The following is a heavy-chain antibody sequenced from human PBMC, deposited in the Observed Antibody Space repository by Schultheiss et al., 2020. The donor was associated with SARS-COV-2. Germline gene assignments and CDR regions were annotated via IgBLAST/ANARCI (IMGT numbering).Heavy chain of an antibody. CDR1: GFTFSSYG. Sequence: GGSLRLSCAASGFTFSSYGMHWVRQAPGKGLEWVAVISYDGSNKYYADSVKGRFTISRDNSKNTLYLQMNSLRAEDTAVYYCARETWFDGYNLPFYYYYYMDVWGKGTTVTVSS. J-gene: IGHJ6*03. CDR3: ARETWFDGYNLPFYYYYYMDV. D-gene: IGHD5-24*01. V-gene: IGHV3-30*03. CDR2: ISYDGSNK.